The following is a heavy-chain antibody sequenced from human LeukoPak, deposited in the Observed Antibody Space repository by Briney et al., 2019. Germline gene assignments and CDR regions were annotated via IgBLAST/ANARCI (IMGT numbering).Heavy chain of an antibody. J-gene: IGHJ4*02. CDR2: INPNSGGT. D-gene: IGHD3-10*01. Sequence: ASVKVSCKASAYTFTGYYMHWVRQAPGQGFEWMGWINPNSGGTNFAQKFQGRVTMTRDTSISTLYMELSRLRSDDTAVYYGAREMGFGELLFDYWGQGTLVTVSS. V-gene: IGHV1-2*02. CDR3: AREMGFGELLFDY. CDR1: AYTFTGYY.